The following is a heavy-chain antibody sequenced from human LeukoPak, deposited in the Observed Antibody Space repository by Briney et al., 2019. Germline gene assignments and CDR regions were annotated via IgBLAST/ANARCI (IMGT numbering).Heavy chain of an antibody. J-gene: IGHJ4*02. V-gene: IGHV3-7*01. CDR2: IKQDGSET. Sequence: ETLSLTCTVSGGSISSYYWSWIRQPPGKGLEWVANIKQDGSETYYMDYVKGRFTISRDNAKNSLHLQMDSLRAEDTAVYYCARDQSIHPYPEVILDFWGQGALVTVSS. CDR1: GGSISSYY. D-gene: IGHD3-10*01. CDR3: ARDQSIHPYPEVILDF.